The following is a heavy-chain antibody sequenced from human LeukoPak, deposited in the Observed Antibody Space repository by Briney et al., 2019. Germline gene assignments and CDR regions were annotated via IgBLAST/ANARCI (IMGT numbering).Heavy chain of an antibody. CDR2: ISYDGSNK. D-gene: IGHD3-10*01. V-gene: IGHV3-30*03. J-gene: IGHJ4*02. CDR1: GFTFSSYG. CDR3: ARGSPMLRGRPFDY. Sequence: PGGSLRLSCAASGFTFSSYGMHWVRQAPGKGLEWVAVISYDGSNKYYADSVKGRFTISRDNSKNTLYLQMNSLRAEDTAVYYCARGSPMLRGRPFDYWGQGTLVTVPS.